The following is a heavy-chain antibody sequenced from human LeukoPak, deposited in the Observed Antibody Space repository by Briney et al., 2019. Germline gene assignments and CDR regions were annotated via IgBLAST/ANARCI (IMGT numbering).Heavy chain of an antibody. J-gene: IGHJ4*02. D-gene: IGHD3-10*01. CDR1: GFSFSSYA. V-gene: IGHV3-23*01. Sequence: HPGGSLRLSCAASGFSFSSYAMNWVRQAPGKGLEWVSIIFGNGDTTYYADSVKGRFTVSRDNSKDTLYLQMNDLRTDDTAKYYCAKRNTMIRGGPCFDYWGQGLLVTVSS. CDR2: IFGNGDTT. CDR3: AKRNTMIRGGPCFDY.